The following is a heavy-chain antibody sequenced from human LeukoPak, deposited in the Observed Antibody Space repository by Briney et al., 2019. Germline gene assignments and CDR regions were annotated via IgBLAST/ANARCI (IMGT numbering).Heavy chain of an antibody. D-gene: IGHD6-13*01. Sequence: LSLTCTVSGDSISSSSYYWGWIRQAPGKGLEWLSYISSSGYTIYYADSVKGRFTISRDNAKNSLYLQMNSLRAEDAAVYYCARKEYSSSWYAIDYWGQGTLVTVSS. J-gene: IGHJ4*02. V-gene: IGHV3-11*01. CDR3: ARKEYSSSWYAIDY. CDR1: GDSISSSSYY. CDR2: ISSSGYTI.